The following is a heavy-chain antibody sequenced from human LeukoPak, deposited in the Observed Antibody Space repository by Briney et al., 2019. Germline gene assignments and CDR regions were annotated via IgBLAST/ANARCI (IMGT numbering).Heavy chain of an antibody. V-gene: IGHV3-23*01. CDR3: AKDVAPDSGWDLDY. D-gene: IGHD6-19*01. Sequence: PGGSLRLSCAVSGLTFSTYSMTWVRQGPGKGLEWVSSIYNSGAKIFYADSVKGPFTISRDNSKNMLYLQVNSLRVEDTAVYYCAKDVAPDSGWDLDYWGQGTLVTVSS. CDR2: IYNSGAKI. CDR1: GLTFSTYS. J-gene: IGHJ4*02.